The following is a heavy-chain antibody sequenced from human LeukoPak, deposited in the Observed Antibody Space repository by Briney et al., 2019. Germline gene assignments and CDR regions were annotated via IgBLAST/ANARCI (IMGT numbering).Heavy chain of an antibody. J-gene: IGHJ4*02. Sequence: PGGSLRLSCAASGFTFSSYGMHWVRQAPGKGLEWVAVIWYDGSNKYYADSVKGRFTISRDNSKNTLYLQMNSLRAEDTAVYYCARDRDYYDSSGYADYWGQGTLVTVSS. D-gene: IGHD3-22*01. CDR3: ARDRDYYDSSGYADY. V-gene: IGHV3-33*01. CDR2: IWYDGSNK. CDR1: GFTFSSYG.